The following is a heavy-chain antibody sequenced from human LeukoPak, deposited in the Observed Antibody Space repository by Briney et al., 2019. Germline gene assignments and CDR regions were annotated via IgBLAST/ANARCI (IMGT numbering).Heavy chain of an antibody. CDR3: ARTAIAAATRYNWFDP. Sequence: PSETLSLTCAVYGGFFSGYYWSWIRQPPGKGLEWIGEINHSGSTNYNPSLKSRVTISVDTSKNQFSLKLSSVTAADTAVYYCARTAIAAATRYNWFDPWGQGTLVTVSS. CDR1: GGFFSGYY. V-gene: IGHV4-34*01. J-gene: IGHJ5*02. CDR2: INHSGST. D-gene: IGHD6-13*01.